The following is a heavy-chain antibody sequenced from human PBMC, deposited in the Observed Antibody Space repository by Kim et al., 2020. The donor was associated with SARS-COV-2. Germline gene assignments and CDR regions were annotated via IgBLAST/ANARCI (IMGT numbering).Heavy chain of an antibody. CDR2: MNPNSGNT. Sequence: ASVKVSCKASGYTFTSYDINWVRQATGQGLEWMGWMNPNSGNTGYAQKFQGRVTMTRNTSISTAYMELSSLRSEDTAVYYCARGLKQPRPLLHYYYYMDVWGKGTTVTVSS. J-gene: IGHJ6*03. D-gene: IGHD6-13*01. V-gene: IGHV1-8*01. CDR1: GYTFTSYD. CDR3: ARGLKQPRPLLHYYYYMDV.